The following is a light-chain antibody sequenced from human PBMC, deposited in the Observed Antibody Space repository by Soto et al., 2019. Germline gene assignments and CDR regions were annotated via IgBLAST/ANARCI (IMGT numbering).Light chain of an antibody. CDR3: QQRSNWPCGGLT. CDR1: QSVSSY. J-gene: IGKJ4*01. Sequence: EIVLTQSPATLSLSPGERATLSCRASQSVSSYLAWYQQKPGQAPRLLIYDASNRATGIPARFSGSGSGTDFTLTISSLEPEDSAVYYCQQRSNWPCGGLTFGGGTKVEIK. CDR2: DAS. V-gene: IGKV3-11*01.